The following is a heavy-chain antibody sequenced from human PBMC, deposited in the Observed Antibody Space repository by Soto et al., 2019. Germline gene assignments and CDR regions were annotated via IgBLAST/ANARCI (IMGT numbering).Heavy chain of an antibody. V-gene: IGHV1-3*01. Sequence: ASVKVSCKASGYTFTSYAMHWVRQAPGQRLEWMGWINAGNGNTKYSQKFQGRVTITRDTSASTAYMELNSLRAEDTAVFHCARDGERGYSYGYWFDPWGQGTLVTVSS. CDR3: ARDGERGYSYGYWFDP. J-gene: IGHJ5*02. CDR1: GYTFTSYA. D-gene: IGHD5-18*01. CDR2: INAGNGNT.